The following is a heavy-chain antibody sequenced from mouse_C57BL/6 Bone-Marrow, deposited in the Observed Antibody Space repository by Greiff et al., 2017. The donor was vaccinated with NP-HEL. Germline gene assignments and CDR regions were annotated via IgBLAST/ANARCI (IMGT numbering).Heavy chain of an antibody. CDR2: IHPNSGST. V-gene: IGHV1-64*01. CDR3: VFGYFSYWYFDV. J-gene: IGHJ1*03. D-gene: IGHD2-3*01. Sequence: QVQLKQSGAELVKPGASVKLSCKASGYTFTSYWMHWVKQRPGKGLEWIGMIHPNSGSTNYNEKFKSKATMTVDKSYSTAYMQLSRLTSEDSAVYYCVFGYFSYWYFDVWGTGTTVTVSS. CDR1: GYTFTSYW.